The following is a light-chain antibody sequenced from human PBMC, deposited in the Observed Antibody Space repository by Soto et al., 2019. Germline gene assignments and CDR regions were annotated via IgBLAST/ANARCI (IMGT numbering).Light chain of an antibody. V-gene: IGLV2-11*01. Sequence: QSVLTQPRSVSGSPGQSVTISCTGTSSDVGGYNYVSWYQQHPGKAPKLLIYDVNKRPSGVPDRFSGSKSGNPASLTISGLQAEDEADYYCCSYAGSYTYVFGTGTRSPS. CDR1: SSDVGGYNY. J-gene: IGLJ1*01. CDR2: DVN. CDR3: CSYAGSYTYV.